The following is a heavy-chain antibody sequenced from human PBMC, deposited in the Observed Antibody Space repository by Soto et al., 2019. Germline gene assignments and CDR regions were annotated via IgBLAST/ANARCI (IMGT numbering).Heavy chain of an antibody. V-gene: IGHV3-30-3*01. D-gene: IGHD1-26*01. CDR2: ISYDGSNK. CDR1: GFTFSSYA. Sequence: GGSLRLSCAASGFTFSSYAMHWVRQAPGKGLEWVAVISYDGSNKYYADSVKGRFTISRDNSKNTLYLQMNSLRAEDTAVYYCATVKGYSGSTDAFDSWGQGTMVTVSS. CDR3: ATVKGYSGSTDAFDS. J-gene: IGHJ3*02.